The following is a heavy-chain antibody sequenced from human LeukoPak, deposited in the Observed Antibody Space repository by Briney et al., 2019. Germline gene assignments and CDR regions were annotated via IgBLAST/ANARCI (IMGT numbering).Heavy chain of an antibody. CDR3: ARGFYSSSWYFSPKFDY. J-gene: IGHJ4*02. D-gene: IGHD6-13*01. CDR2: INHSGST. V-gene: IGHV4-34*01. Sequence: SETLTLTCAVYGGSFSGYYWRWIRQPPGKELEWIGEINHSGSTNYNPYLKSRVTISVDTSKNQFSLKLSSVTAADTAVYYCARGFYSSSWYFSPKFDYWGQGTLVTVSS. CDR1: GGSFSGYY.